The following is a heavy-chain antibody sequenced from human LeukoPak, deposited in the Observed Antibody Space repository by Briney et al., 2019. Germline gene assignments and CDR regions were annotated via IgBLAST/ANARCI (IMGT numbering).Heavy chain of an antibody. Sequence: GGSLRLSCAASGFTFSSYAMSWVRQAPGKGLEWVSAISGSGGSTYYADSVKGRFTISRDNSKNTLYLQMNSLRAEDTAVYYCASCSSTSCLNNWFDPWGQGTLVTVSS. V-gene: IGHV3-23*01. CDR2: ISGSGGST. J-gene: IGHJ5*02. D-gene: IGHD2-2*01. CDR1: GFTFSSYA. CDR3: ASCSSTSCLNNWFDP.